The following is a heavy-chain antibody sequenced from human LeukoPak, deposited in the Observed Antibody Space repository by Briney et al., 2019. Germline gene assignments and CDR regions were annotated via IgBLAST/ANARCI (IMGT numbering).Heavy chain of an antibody. J-gene: IGHJ4*02. CDR1: EYTFNDFY. CDR2: INPNSGGT. V-gene: IGHV1-2*02. CDR3: ARDTSGGPDY. D-gene: IGHD2-15*01. Sequence: APVKVSCKASEYTFNDFYIHWVRQAPGQGLEWMGWINPNSGGTKYAQRFQGRVTMTRDTSISTAYMDLSRLTSDDTAVYYCARDTSGGPDYWGQGSLVTVSS.